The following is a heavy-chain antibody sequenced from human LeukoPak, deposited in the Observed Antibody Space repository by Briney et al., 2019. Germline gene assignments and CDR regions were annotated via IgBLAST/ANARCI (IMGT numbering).Heavy chain of an antibody. J-gene: IGHJ5*02. Sequence: PSETLSLTCTVSGGSITDYYCSWIRQPPGKGLEWIGYMYYSGHTNYNPSLKSRVTISVDTSKNQFSLKLTSVTAADTAIYYCAGGRWPDPGWFDPWGQGTLVTVSS. V-gene: IGHV4-59*01. CDR1: GGSITDYY. CDR2: MYYSGHT. CDR3: AGGRWPDPGWFDP. D-gene: IGHD5-24*01.